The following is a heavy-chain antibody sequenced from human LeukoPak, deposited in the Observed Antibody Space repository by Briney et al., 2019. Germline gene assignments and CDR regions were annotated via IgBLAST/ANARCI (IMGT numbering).Heavy chain of an antibody. V-gene: IGHV3-74*01. CDR2: INSDGSST. CDR3: ARETIGVANFDY. D-gene: IGHD3-3*01. J-gene: IGHJ4*02. Sequence: PGGSLRLSCAASGFTFSSYWMHWVRQAPGKGRVWVSRINSDGSSTSYAVSVKGRFTISRDNAQNTLYLQMNSLRAEDTAVYYCARETIGVANFDYWGQGTLVTVSS. CDR1: GFTFSSYW.